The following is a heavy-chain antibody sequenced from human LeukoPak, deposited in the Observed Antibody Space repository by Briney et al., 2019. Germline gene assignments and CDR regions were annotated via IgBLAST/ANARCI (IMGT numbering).Heavy chain of an antibody. CDR3: ARDGYGDYLTPY. CDR1: GGTFSSYA. D-gene: IGHD4-17*01. CDR2: IIPILGIA. J-gene: IGHJ4*02. V-gene: IGHV1-69*04. Sequence: ASVKVSCKASGGTFSSYAISWVRQAPGQGLEWLGRIIPILGIANYAQKFQGRVTITADKSTGTAYMELSSPRSEDTAVYYCARDGYGDYLTPYWGQGTLVTVSS.